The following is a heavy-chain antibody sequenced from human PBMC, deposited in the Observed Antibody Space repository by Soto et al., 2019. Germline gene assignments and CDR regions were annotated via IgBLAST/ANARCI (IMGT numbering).Heavy chain of an antibody. D-gene: IGHD6-19*01. V-gene: IGHV4-31*03. CDR3: ARHHMAATDMYFDY. J-gene: IGHJ4*02. CDR1: GGSISSGGYY. CDR2: IYDNDST. Sequence: QVQLQESGPGLVKPSQTLSLTCTVSGGSISSGGYYWSWIRQHPGKGLEWIGYIYDNDSTYYNPSLKSRVTMSVDMSRNQFSLKRSSGTAADTAVYYCARHHMAATDMYFDYWGQGTLVTVSS.